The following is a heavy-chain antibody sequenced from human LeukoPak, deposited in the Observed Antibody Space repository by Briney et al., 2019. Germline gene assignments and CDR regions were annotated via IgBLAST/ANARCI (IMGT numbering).Heavy chain of an antibody. CDR1: GGSISSGSYY. CDR3: ARDRGGVPSAKGAFYFDY. Sequence: PSETLSLTCTVSGGSISSGSYYWSWIRQPAGKGLEWIGRFYNSGSTNYNPSLKSRVTMSVDTSKNQFSLKLSSVAAADTAVYFCARDRGGVPSAKGAFYFDYWGQGTLVTVSS. J-gene: IGHJ4*02. D-gene: IGHD2-2*01. V-gene: IGHV4-61*02. CDR2: FYNSGST.